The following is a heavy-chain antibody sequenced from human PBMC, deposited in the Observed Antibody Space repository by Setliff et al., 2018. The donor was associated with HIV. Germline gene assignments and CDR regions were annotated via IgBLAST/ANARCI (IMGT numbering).Heavy chain of an antibody. D-gene: IGHD2-2*01. CDR1: GDSISSGSYY. J-gene: IGHJ5*01. Sequence: NPSETLSLTCTVSGDSISSGSYYWTWIRQSAGKGLEWIGHIYSTDTTNYNPSLENRVTISVDTSKNQFSLKLRSVTAADTAVYYCARDRGYCDNISCQEWFDSWGQGTLVTVS. CDR2: IYSTDTT. V-gene: IGHV4-61*09. CDR3: ARDRGYCDNISCQEWFDS.